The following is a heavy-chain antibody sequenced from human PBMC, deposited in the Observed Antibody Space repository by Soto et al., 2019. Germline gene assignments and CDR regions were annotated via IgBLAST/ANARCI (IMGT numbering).Heavy chain of an antibody. CDR3: ARGMYGSGSYYIGDAFEM. D-gene: IGHD3-10*01. V-gene: IGHV3-53*01. CDR1: GFTVSYNY. J-gene: IGHJ3*02. Sequence: GGSLRLSCAVSGFTVSYNYMNWVRQAPGKGLEWVSVMYRGGDTFYADSVMGRFTISRDNSKNTLYLQMISLRAEDTAVYYCARGMYGSGSYYIGDAFEMWGQGTMVTVSS. CDR2: MYRGGDT.